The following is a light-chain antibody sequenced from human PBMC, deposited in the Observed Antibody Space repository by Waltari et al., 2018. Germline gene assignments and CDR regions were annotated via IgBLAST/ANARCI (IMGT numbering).Light chain of an antibody. V-gene: IGLV2-14*01. CDR3: SSYTKSTTQV. Sequence: QSALTQPASVSGTPGQSITISCTGTNSDIGSYNFVSWYQQQPNKVPKLVLYEVSNRPSGVSNSFSGSKSGNTAFLTISGLQAEDEAEYYCSSYTKSTTQVFGTGTKVTVL. J-gene: IGLJ1*01. CDR2: EVS. CDR1: NSDIGSYNF.